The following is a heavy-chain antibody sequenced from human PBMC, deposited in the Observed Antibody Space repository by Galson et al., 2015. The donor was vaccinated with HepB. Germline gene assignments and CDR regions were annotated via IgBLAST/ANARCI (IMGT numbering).Heavy chain of an antibody. V-gene: IGHV3-30*18. CDR1: GFTFSSYG. J-gene: IGHJ4*02. CDR2: ISYDGSNK. D-gene: IGHD6-19*01. CDR3: AKDRAVAARGYFDY. Sequence: SLRLSCAASGFTFSSYGMHWVRQAPGKGLEWVAVISYDGSNKYYADSVKGRFTISRDNSKNTLYLQMNSLRAEDTAVYYCAKDRAVAARGYFDYWGQGTLVTVSS.